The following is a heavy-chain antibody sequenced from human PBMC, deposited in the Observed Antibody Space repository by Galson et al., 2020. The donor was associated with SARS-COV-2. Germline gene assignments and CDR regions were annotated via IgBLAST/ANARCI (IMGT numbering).Heavy chain of an antibody. CDR2: IYYSGST. V-gene: IGHV4-39*01. CDR3: ANGGYSSSWPYYFDY. D-gene: IGHD6-13*01. CDR1: GGSISSSSYY. Sequence: SETLSLTCTVSGGSISSSSYYWGWIRQPPGKGLEWIGSIYYSGSTYYNPSLKSRVTISVDTSKNQFSLKLSSVTAADTAVYYCANGGYSSSWPYYFDYWGQGTLVTVSS. J-gene: IGHJ4*02.